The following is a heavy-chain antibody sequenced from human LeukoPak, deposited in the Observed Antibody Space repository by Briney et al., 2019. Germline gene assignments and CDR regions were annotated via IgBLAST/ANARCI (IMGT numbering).Heavy chain of an antibody. V-gene: IGHV1-3*01. CDR2: INAGNGNT. CDR1: GYTFTSYA. CDR3: ARDRGSGWYNPSLFDY. Sequence: GASVKVSCKASGYTFTSYAMHWVRQAPGQRLEWMGWINAGNGNTKYSQKFQGRVTITRDTSASTAYMELSSLRSEDTAVYYCARDRGSGWYNPSLFDYWSQGTLVTVSS. D-gene: IGHD6-19*01. J-gene: IGHJ4*02.